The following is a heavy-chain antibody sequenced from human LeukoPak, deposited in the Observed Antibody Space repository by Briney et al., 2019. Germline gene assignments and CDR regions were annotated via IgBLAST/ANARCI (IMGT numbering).Heavy chain of an antibody. CDR3: AKWGYSSPVNFDY. V-gene: IGHV3-23*01. CDR2: ISGSGGST. J-gene: IGHJ4*02. Sequence: GGSLRLSCAASGFTFSSYAMSWVRQAPGKGLEWVSAISGSGGSTYYADSVKGRFTISRDNSKNTLYLQMNSLRAEDTAVFYCAKWGYSSPVNFDYWGQGTLVTVSS. D-gene: IGHD5-18*01. CDR1: GFTFSSYA.